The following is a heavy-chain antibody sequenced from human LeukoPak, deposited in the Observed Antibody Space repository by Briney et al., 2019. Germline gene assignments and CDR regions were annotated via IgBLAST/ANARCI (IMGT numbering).Heavy chain of an antibody. V-gene: IGHV3-30*18. J-gene: IGHJ4*02. Sequence: GRSLRLSCAASGFTFSNYGMHWVRQAPGKGLEWVAVISYDGKYEYYADSVKGRFSISRDNFKNTLYVQMSRLRAEDTAVYYCAKGDSGSYFYIGIDYWGQGAPVTVSS. D-gene: IGHD1-26*01. CDR2: ISYDGKYE. CDR3: AKGDSGSYFYIGIDY. CDR1: GFTFSNYG.